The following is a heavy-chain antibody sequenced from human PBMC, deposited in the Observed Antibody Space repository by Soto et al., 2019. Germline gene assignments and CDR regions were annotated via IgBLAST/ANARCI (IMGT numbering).Heavy chain of an antibody. Sequence: EVQLVESGRGLVQPGGSQRLSCAASGFTFSDHYMDWVRQAPGKGLEWVGRIRNKANSYTTDYAASVKGRFTISRDDSKDSLYLQMNSLKTEDTAIYYCARDRGKGAYFDYWGHGTLATVSS. V-gene: IGHV3-72*01. J-gene: IGHJ4*01. CDR3: ARDRGKGAYFDY. D-gene: IGHD3-16*01. CDR2: IRNKANSYTT. CDR1: GFTFSDHY.